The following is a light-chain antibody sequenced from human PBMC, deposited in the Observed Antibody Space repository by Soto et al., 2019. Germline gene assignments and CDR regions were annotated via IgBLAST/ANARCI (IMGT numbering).Light chain of an antibody. CDR1: SSDIGSYHL. CDR2: KVS. J-gene: IGLJ1*01. CDR3: GSYTSSSTPYV. Sequence: QSVLTQPASVSGSPGQSITISCTGTSSDIGSYHLVSWYQHQSGKAPKLIIYKVSQWPSGVSDRFSGSKSGNTASLTISGLQAEDEADYYCGSYTSSSTPYVFRTGTKVTDL. V-gene: IGLV2-14*02.